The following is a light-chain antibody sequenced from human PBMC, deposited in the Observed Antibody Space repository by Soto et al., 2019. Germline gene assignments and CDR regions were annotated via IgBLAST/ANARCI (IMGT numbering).Light chain of an antibody. V-gene: IGKV1-5*03. CDR3: QEYGTSFTWT. CDR1: HTISDW. Sequence: DIRLTQSPSALSASVGDAVTITCRASHTISDWLAWFQQKPGKAPKVLIHKASTLESGVPSRFRGSGSGTDFTLTISSLQPGDFATYYCQEYGTSFTWTFGQGTKVEIK. CDR2: KAS. J-gene: IGKJ1*01.